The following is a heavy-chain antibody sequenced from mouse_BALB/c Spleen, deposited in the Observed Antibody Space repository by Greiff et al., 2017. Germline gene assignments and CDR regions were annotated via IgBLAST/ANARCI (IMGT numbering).Heavy chain of an antibody. D-gene: IGHD2-12*01. CDR3: ARRSVYDAVFAY. Sequence: EVKLVESGGGLVKLGGSLKLSCAASGFTFSSYYMSWVRQTPEKRLELVAAINSNGGSTYYPDTVKGRFTISRDNAKNTLYLQMSSLKSEDTALYYCARRSVYDAVFAYWGQGTLVTVSA. CDR1: GFTFSSYY. J-gene: IGHJ3*01. V-gene: IGHV5-6-2*01. CDR2: INSNGGST.